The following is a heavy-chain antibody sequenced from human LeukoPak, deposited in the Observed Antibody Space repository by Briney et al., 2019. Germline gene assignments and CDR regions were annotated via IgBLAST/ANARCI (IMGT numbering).Heavy chain of an antibody. J-gene: IGHJ3*02. CDR2: ISSSSSYI. D-gene: IGHD2-8*01. CDR1: GFTFSSYS. V-gene: IGHV3-21*01. CDR3: ARDLKTMVYAGDAFDI. Sequence: PGGSLRLSCAASGFTFSSYSMNWVRQAPGKGLEWVSSISSSSSYIYYADSVKGRFTISRDNAKNSLYLQMNSLRAEDTAVYYCARDLKTMVYAGDAFDIWGQGTMVTVSS.